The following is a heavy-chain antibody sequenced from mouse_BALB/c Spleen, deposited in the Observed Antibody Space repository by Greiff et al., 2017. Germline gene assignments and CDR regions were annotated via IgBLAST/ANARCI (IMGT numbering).Heavy chain of an antibody. J-gene: IGHJ3*01. D-gene: IGHD2-3*01. V-gene: IGHV3-2*02. CDR3: ARSGWAWFAY. CDR1: GYSITSDYA. Sequence: EVHLVESGPGLVKPSQSLSLTCTVTGYSITSDYAWNWIRQFPGNKLEWMGYISYSGSTSYNPSLKSRISITRDTSKNQFFLQLNSVTTEDTATYYCARSGWAWFAYWGQGTLVTVSA. CDR2: ISYSGST.